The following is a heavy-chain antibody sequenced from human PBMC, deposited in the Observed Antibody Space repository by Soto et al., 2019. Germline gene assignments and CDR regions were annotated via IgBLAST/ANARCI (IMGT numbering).Heavy chain of an antibody. V-gene: IGHV3-30*18. CDR1: GFTFSSYG. CDR2: ISYDGSNK. Sequence: QVQLVESGGGVVQPGRSLRLSCAASGFTFSSYGMHWVRQAPGKGLEWVAVISYDGSNKYYADSVKGRFTISRDNSKNTLYLQMNSLRAEDTAVYYCAKASGTTLTQIDYWGQGTLVTVSS. CDR3: AKASGTTLTQIDY. D-gene: IGHD1-7*01. J-gene: IGHJ4*02.